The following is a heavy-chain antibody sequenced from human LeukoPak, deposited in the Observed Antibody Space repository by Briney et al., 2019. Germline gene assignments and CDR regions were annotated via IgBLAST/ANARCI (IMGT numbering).Heavy chain of an antibody. CDR3: ARHYGWFDP. V-gene: IGHV4-38-2*02. CDR2: IYYSGTT. J-gene: IGHJ5*02. Sequence: SETLSLTCTVSGYSISSGYYWGWIRQPPGKGLEWIGSIYYSGTTYYNPSLKRRVTISVDTSKNQFSLKLSSVTAADTAVYYCARHYGWFDPWGQGTLVTVSS. CDR1: GYSISSGYY. D-gene: IGHD3-16*01.